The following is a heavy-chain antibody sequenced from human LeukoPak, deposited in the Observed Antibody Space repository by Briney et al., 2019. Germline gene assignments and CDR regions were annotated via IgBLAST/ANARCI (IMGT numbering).Heavy chain of an antibody. Sequence: GGSLRLSCAASGFTFSSYSMNGVRQAPGKGLEWVSAISGSGGSTYYADSVKGRVTISRDNSKNTLYLQMNSLRAEDTAVYYCAKIGGSTSYYYYYMDVWGKGTTVTVSS. CDR1: GFTFSSYS. CDR3: AKIGGSTSYYYYYMDV. J-gene: IGHJ6*03. D-gene: IGHD2-15*01. V-gene: IGHV3-23*01. CDR2: ISGSGGST.